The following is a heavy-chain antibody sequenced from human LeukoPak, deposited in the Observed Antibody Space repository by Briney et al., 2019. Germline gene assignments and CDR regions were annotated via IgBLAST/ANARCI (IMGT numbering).Heavy chain of an antibody. J-gene: IGHJ1*01. V-gene: IGHV4-4*07. CDR2: IYTSGST. CDR3: ARGGNTAMVTGPRQH. Sequence: KPSETLSLTCTVSGGSISSYYWSWIRQPAGKGLEWIGRIYTSGSTAYNPSLKSRVTMSVDTSKNHFSLKLSSVTAADTAVYYCARGGNTAMVTGPRQHWGQGNLVTVSS. CDR1: GGSISSYY. D-gene: IGHD5-18*01.